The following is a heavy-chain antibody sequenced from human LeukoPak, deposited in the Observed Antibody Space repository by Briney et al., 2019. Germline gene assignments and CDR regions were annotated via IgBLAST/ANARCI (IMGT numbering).Heavy chain of an antibody. CDR1: GYTFTSYA. CDR2: INTNTGNP. V-gene: IGHV7-4-1*02. CDR3: ARVVRGSSVYRYYFDY. J-gene: IGHJ4*02. Sequence: APVKVSCKASGYTFTSYAMNWVRQAPGQGLEWMGWINTNTGNPTYAQGFTGRFVFSLDTSVSTAYLQISSLKAEDIAVYYCARVVRGSSVYRYYFDYWGQGALVTVSS. D-gene: IGHD3-22*01.